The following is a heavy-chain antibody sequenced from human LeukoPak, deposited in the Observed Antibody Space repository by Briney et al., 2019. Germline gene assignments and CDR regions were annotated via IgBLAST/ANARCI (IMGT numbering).Heavy chain of an antibody. D-gene: IGHD3-3*02. CDR2: ISGSGGST. CDR1: GFTFSSYA. Sequence: GGSLRLSCAASGFTFSSYAISWVRQAPGKGLEWVSAISGSGGSTYYADSVKGRFTISRDNSKNTLYLQMNSLRAEDTAVYYCAKGGRIDNWFDPWGQGTLVTVSS. J-gene: IGHJ5*02. V-gene: IGHV3-23*01. CDR3: AKGGRIDNWFDP.